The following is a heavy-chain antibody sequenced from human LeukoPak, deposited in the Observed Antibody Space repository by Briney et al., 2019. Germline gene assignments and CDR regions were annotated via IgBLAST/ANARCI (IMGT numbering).Heavy chain of an antibody. J-gene: IGHJ4*02. CDR3: AKGGAEAGTLYLEY. CDR1: GFTFSNYG. V-gene: IGHV3-21*04. D-gene: IGHD6-13*01. CDR2: ISSSSSYI. Sequence: GGSLRLSCVASGFTFSNYGMHWVRQAPGKGLEWVSSISSSSSYIYYADSVKGRFTISRDNAKNSLYLQMNSLRAEDTAIYYCAKGGAEAGTLYLEYWGQGTLVTVSS.